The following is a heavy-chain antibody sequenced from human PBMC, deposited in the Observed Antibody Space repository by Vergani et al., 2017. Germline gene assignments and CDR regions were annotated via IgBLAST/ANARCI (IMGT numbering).Heavy chain of an antibody. J-gene: IGHJ1*01. Sequence: VQLVESGGGLVQPGGSLRLSCAVSGFTVSSNYMSWVRQAPGKGLEWVAVISYDGTQKYYADSVKGRFTISRDNSKSTLYLQMNSLRTEDTAVYYCATKSCGTPGCQIGYFREWGQGTLVTVSS. CDR3: ATKSCGTPGCQIGYFRE. V-gene: IGHV3-30*03. CDR1: GFTVSSNY. D-gene: IGHD1-1*01. CDR2: ISYDGTQK.